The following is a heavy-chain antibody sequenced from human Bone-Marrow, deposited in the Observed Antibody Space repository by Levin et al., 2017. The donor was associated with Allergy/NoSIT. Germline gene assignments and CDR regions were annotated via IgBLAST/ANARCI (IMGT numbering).Heavy chain of an antibody. Sequence: GGSLRLSCIASGFSFSNYDINWVRQAPGKGLEWVSSISGSGSFKYYADSVRGRFTISRDNTKNSVFLEINSLRADDTAIYYCAREGHSFGFSSTKIDYWGQGTLVTVSS. D-gene: IGHD6-19*01. CDR1: GFSFSNYD. J-gene: IGHJ4*02. CDR2: ISGSGSFK. CDR3: AREGHSFGFSSTKIDY. V-gene: IGHV3-21*01.